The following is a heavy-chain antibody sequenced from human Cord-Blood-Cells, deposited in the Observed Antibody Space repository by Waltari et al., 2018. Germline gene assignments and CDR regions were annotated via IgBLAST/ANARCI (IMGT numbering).Heavy chain of an antibody. CDR3: ARSGYFGDAFDI. CDR2: ISSSSSYI. Sequence: EVQLVESGGGLVKPGGSLRLSCPASGLPFSSYSMNWVRQAPGKGLEWVSSISSSSSYIYYADSVKGRFTISRDNAKNSLYLQMNSLRAEDTAVYYCARSGYFGDAFDIWGQGTMVTVSS. CDR1: GLPFSSYS. V-gene: IGHV3-21*01. D-gene: IGHD3-10*01. J-gene: IGHJ3*02.